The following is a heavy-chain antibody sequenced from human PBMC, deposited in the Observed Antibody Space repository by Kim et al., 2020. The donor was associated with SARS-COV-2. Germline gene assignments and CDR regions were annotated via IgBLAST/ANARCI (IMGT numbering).Heavy chain of an antibody. V-gene: IGHV3-9*01. J-gene: IGHJ6*02. CDR3: AKDSGMVREDYGMDV. CDR1: GFTFDDYA. D-gene: IGHD3-10*01. CDR2: ISWNSGTI. Sequence: GGSLRLSCAASGFTFDDYAMHWVRQAPGKGLEWVSGISWNSGTIGYADSVKGRFTISRDNATNSLYLQMNSLRAEDTALYYCAKDSGMVREDYGMDVWG.